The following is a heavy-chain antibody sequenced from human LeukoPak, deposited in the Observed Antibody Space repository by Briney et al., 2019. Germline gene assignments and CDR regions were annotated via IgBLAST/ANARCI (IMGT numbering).Heavy chain of an antibody. Sequence: ASVKVSCKASGYTFTSYGITWVRQAPGQGLEWMGWISANSGNTIYAQKVQDRVTMTTDTSTSTAYMELRSLRSDDTAVYYCARDLGELLSYYYNGLDVWGQGTTVTVSS. CDR3: ARDLGELLSYYYNGLDV. V-gene: IGHV1-18*01. CDR2: ISANSGNT. D-gene: IGHD3-10*01. CDR1: GYTFTSYG. J-gene: IGHJ6*02.